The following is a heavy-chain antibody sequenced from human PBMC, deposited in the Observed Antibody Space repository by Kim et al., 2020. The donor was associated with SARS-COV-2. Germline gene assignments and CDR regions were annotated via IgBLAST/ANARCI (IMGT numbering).Heavy chain of an antibody. V-gene: IGHV1-18*01. CDR3: ARALSSRGYFDL. J-gene: IGHJ2*01. D-gene: IGHD6-13*01. Sequence: NYAQKLQGRVTMTTDTSTSTAYMELRSLRSDDTAVYYCARALSSRGYFDLWGRGTLVTVSS.